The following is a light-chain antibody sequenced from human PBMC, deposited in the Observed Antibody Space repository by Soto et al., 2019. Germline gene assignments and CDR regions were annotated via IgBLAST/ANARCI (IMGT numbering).Light chain of an antibody. Sequence: QSALTQPASVSGSHGQSITISCTGTSSDVGSHNLVSWYQQHPGQAPKLMIYEDSKRPLGVSARFSASKSGNTASLTISGLQAEDEADYYCCSYGGSRAVFGGGTQLTVL. V-gene: IGLV2-23*02. CDR1: SSDVGSHNL. CDR2: EDS. CDR3: CSYGGSRAV. J-gene: IGLJ7*01.